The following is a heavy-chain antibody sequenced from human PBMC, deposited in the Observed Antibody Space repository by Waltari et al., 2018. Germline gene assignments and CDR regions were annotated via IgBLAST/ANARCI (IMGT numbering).Heavy chain of an antibody. CDR2: IKYDGRAT. V-gene: IGHV3-7*03. J-gene: IGHJ4*02. CDR3: ARGSTGYVRVWDS. D-gene: IGHD2-2*01. CDR1: GFNFAAYW. Sequence: EVQLMESGGGLVQPGGSLRLSCAASGFNFAAYWMTWVRLAPGKGLEGVANIKYDGRATYHADSVNGRFAISRDNAHNSLYLQMNSVIADDTAIYFCARGSTGYVRVWDSWGQGTMVTVSS.